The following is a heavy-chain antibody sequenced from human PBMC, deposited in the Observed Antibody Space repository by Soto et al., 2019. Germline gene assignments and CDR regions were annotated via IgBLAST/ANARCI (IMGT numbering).Heavy chain of an antibody. J-gene: IGHJ4*02. CDR3: ARAQGSKQWLVNYFDY. Sequence: GASVKVSCEASGYTFTSYAMHCVRQAPGQRLEWMGWINAGNGNTKYSQKFQGRVTITRDTSASTAYMELSSLRSEDTAVYYCARAQGSKQWLVNYFDYWGQGTLVTVSS. CDR2: INAGNGNT. CDR1: GYTFTSYA. V-gene: IGHV1-3*01. D-gene: IGHD6-19*01.